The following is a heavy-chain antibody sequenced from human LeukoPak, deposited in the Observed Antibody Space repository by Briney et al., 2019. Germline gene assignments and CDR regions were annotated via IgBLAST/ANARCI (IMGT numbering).Heavy chain of an antibody. V-gene: IGHV1-2*02. CDR1: GYTFTGYY. CDR2: INPNSGGT. Sequence: ASVKVSCKASGYTFTGYYMHWVRQAPGQGLEWMGWINPNSGGTNYAQKFQGRVTMTRDTSISTAYMELSRLRSDDTAVYYCAREPGVYMVPPTTAEFDPWGQGTLVTVSS. D-gene: IGHD4-17*01. J-gene: IGHJ5*02. CDR3: AREPGVYMVPPTTAEFDP.